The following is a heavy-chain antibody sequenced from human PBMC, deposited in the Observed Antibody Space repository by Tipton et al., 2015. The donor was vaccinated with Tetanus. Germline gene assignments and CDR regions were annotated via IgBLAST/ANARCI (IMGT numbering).Heavy chain of an antibody. Sequence: SLRLSCAASGFTFSSYWMHWVRQAPGEGLEWVADIKQDGSKEYYVDSVKGRFTISRDNAKNSLYLQMNSLRAEDTAVYYCAREYLDVFDIWGQGAEVTVSS. CDR3: AREYLDVFDI. CDR1: GFTFSSYW. V-gene: IGHV3-7*01. CDR2: IKQDGSKE. J-gene: IGHJ3*02.